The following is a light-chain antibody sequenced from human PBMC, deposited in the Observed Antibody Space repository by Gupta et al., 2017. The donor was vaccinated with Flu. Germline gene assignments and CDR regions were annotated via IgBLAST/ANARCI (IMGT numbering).Light chain of an antibody. J-gene: IGLJ3*02. CDR2: DVT. CDR3: CSYAADYTWV. CDR1: SSDVGAYND. V-gene: IGLV2-11*01. Sequence: SALTQPRSVSGSPGQSVTTPCTGTSSDVGAYNDGSWYQQHPAKVPKLIIYDVTKRPAGVPARFSGSKSGNTASLTSSGLRPEDDGDYYCCSYAADYTWVFGGGTKLTVL.